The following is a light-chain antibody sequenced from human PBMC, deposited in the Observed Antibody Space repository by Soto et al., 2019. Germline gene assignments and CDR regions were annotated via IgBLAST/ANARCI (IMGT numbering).Light chain of an antibody. CDR2: EVS. CDR1: SSDVGGYNY. V-gene: IGLV2-14*03. J-gene: IGLJ3*02. CDR3: TSFTSSSTWV. Sequence: QSALTQPASVSGSPGQSITISCTGTSSDVGGYNYVSWFQQHPGKAPKLKIYEVSNRPSGVSNRFSGSKSGYTASLTISELQAEYEADYYCTSFTSSSTWVFGGGTQLTVL.